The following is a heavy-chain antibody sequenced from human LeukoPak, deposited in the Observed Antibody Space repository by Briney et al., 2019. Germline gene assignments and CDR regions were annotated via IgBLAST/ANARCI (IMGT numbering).Heavy chain of an antibody. CDR2: IHHGGST. D-gene: IGHD1-1*01. Sequence: SETLSLTCGVSGYSIIRGYFWGWIRQPPGKGLEGIGSIHHGGSTYYNPSLKSRVIISVDTPKNQVSLKLSSVTAADTAVYYCACDRRGNDHDHDNWGQGTLVTVSS. J-gene: IGHJ4*02. CDR1: GYSIIRGYF. CDR3: ACDRRGNDHDHDN. V-gene: IGHV4-38-2*01.